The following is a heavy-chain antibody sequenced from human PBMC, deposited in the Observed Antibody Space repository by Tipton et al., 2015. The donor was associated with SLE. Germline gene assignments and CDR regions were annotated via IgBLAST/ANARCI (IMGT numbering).Heavy chain of an antibody. CDR1: GGSFSGYY. CDR2: INHSGST. CDR3: ARGVYGSGSYHY. Sequence: LRLSCAVYGGSFSGYYWSWIRQPPGKGLEWIGEINHSGSTNYNPSLKSRVTISVDTSKNQFSLKLSSVTAADTAVYYCARGVYGSGSYHYWGQGTLVTVSS. D-gene: IGHD3-10*01. V-gene: IGHV4-34*01. J-gene: IGHJ4*02.